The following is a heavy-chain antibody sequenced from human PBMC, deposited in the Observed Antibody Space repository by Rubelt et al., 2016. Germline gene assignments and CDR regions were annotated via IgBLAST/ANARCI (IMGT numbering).Heavy chain of an antibody. Sequence: QVQLVQSGAEVKKPGASVKVSCKASGYTFTGYYMHWVRQAPGQGLEWVGRINPNSGGTNYAQEFQGRVTMTRDTSITTAYMERSRLRSDDTAVFYCARESSSGWYIDYWGQGTLVTVSS. V-gene: IGHV1-2*06. CDR1: GYTFTGYY. CDR3: ARESSSGWYIDY. CDR2: INPNSGGT. D-gene: IGHD6-19*01. J-gene: IGHJ4*02.